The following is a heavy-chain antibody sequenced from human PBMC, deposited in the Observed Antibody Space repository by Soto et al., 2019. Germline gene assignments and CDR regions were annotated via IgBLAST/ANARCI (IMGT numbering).Heavy chain of an antibody. CDR1: GGTFSSYA. CDR2: IIPIFGTA. Sequence: QVQLVQSGAEVKKPGSSVKVSCKASGGTFSSYATSWVRQAPGQGLEWMGGIIPIFGTANYAQKFQGRVTIIADKSTSTAYMELSSLRSEDTAVYYCARTRSGRMRTSSGWGFDYWGQGTLVTVSS. CDR3: ARTRSGRMRTSSGWGFDY. V-gene: IGHV1-69*06. D-gene: IGHD6-19*01. J-gene: IGHJ4*02.